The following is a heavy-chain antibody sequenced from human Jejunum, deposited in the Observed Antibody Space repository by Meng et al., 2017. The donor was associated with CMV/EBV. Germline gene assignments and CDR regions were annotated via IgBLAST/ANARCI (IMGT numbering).Heavy chain of an antibody. V-gene: IGHV3-15*01. D-gene: IGHD6-13*01. CDR1: GFSFRYYW. CDR3: TTDPSSSN. J-gene: IGHJ4*02. Sequence: LSCAASGFSFRYYWMHWVRQAPGKGLEWVGRVKNKIDGGATDYEAPVKGRFTISRDDSKNTLSLLMNSLTIDDTAVYYCTTDPSSSNWGQGTLVTVSS. CDR2: VKNKIDGGAT.